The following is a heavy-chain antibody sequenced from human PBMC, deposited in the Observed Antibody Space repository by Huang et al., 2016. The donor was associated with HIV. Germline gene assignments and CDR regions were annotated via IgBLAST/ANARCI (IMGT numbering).Heavy chain of an antibody. Sequence: QVQLQESGPGLVKPSATLSLTCTVSGGSISSHYWRWIRQPPGKGLEWIGSIYYSGSTNYNPSLKSRVTISVDTSKNQFSLKLSSVTAADTAVYYCARDTMVRGFDYWGQGTLVTVSS. CDR1: GGSISSHY. CDR3: ARDTMVRGFDY. V-gene: IGHV4-59*11. J-gene: IGHJ4*02. D-gene: IGHD3-10*01. CDR2: IYYSGST.